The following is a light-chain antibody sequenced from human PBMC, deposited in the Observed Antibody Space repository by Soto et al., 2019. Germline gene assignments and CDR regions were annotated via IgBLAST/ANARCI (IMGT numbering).Light chain of an antibody. CDR3: TSYTRTRNLL. CDR2: EVS. CDR1: SSDIGGYNY. V-gene: IGLV2-14*01. J-gene: IGLJ2*01. Sequence: QSVLTQPASVSGSPGQSITISCTGTSSDIGGYNYVSWYQHHPGQAPKLIIFEVSHRPSGVSNRFSGSKSGNTASLTISGLQTEDEADYYCTSYTRTRNLLFGGGTKVTVL.